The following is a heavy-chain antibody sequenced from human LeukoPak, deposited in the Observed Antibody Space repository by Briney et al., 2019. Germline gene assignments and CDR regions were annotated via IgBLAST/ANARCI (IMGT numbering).Heavy chain of an antibody. Sequence: GESLKISCKGSGYSFTTYWISWVRQMPGKGLECMGRIDPSDSYTNYSPSFQGHVTISADKSISTAYLQWSSLKASDTAMYYCVRHEGGYCFGSDWGQGTLVTVSS. CDR1: GYSFTTYW. CDR2: IDPSDSYT. CDR3: VRHEGGYCFGSD. D-gene: IGHD5-18*01. J-gene: IGHJ4*02. V-gene: IGHV5-10-1*01.